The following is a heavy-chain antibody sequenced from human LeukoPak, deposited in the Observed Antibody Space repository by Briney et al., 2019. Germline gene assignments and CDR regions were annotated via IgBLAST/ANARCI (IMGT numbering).Heavy chain of an antibody. V-gene: IGHV1-24*01. CDR1: GGTFSSYA. J-gene: IGHJ5*02. CDR3: ASEDLRITMVRGVIA. Sequence: ASVKVSCKASGGTFSSYAISWVRQAPGQGLEWMGGFDPDNDETIYAQKFQGRVTMTEDTSIDTAYMELSSLRSEDTAVYYCASEDLRITMVRGVIAWGQGTLVTVSS. D-gene: IGHD3-10*01. CDR2: FDPDNDET.